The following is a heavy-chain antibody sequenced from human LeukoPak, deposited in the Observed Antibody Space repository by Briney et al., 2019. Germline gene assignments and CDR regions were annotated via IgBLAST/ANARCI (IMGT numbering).Heavy chain of an antibody. D-gene: IGHD2-15*01. V-gene: IGHV1-3*03. CDR1: GYTFTSYA. CDR2: INAGNGNT. J-gene: IGHJ4*02. CDR3: ARDQGYCSGGSCPHFDY. Sequence: ASVKVSCKASGYTFTSYAMHWVRQAPGQRLEWMGWINAGNGNTKYSQEFQGRATITRDTSASTAYMELSSLRSEDMAVYYCARDQGYCSGGSCPHFDYWGQGTLVTVSS.